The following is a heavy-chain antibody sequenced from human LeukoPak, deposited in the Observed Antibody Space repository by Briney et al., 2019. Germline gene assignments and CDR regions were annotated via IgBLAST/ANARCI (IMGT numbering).Heavy chain of an antibody. J-gene: IGHJ6*03. CDR3: ARQFDFWSGSAYYYYYYMDV. CDR1: GGSISSGSYY. CDR2: IYTSGST. D-gene: IGHD3-3*01. Sequence: SQTLSLTCTVSGGSISSGSYYWSWIRQPAGKGLEWIGRIYTSGSTNYNPSLKSRVTMSVDTSKNQFSLKLSSVTAADTAVYYCARQFDFWSGSAYYYYYYMDVWGKGTTVTVSS. V-gene: IGHV4-61*02.